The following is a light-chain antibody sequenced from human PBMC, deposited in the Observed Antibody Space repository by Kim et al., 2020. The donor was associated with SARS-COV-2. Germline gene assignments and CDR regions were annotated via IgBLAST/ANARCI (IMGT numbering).Light chain of an antibody. J-gene: IGKJ1*01. V-gene: IGKV1-5*01. CDR2: DAS. CDR3: HQYNSSPPWT. CDR1: QSIDNW. Sequence: SVGDRVTITCRDSQSIDNWLAWYRQRPGKAPELLIFDASRLETGVPLRFRGSGFGTEFSLTITRLQTDDSATYYCHQYNSSPPWTFGQGTKVDIK.